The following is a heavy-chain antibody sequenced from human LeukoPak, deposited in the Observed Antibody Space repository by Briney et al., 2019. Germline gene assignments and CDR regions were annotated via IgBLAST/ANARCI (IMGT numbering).Heavy chain of an antibody. CDR2: MNPNSGNT. Sequence: ASVKVSCKASGYTFTSYGISWVRQAPGQGLEWMGWMNPNSGNTGYAQKFQGRVTMTRNTSIRTAYMELSSLRSEDTAVYYCAREDVAGTVDYWGQGTLVTVSS. CDR1: GYTFTSYG. D-gene: IGHD6-19*01. V-gene: IGHV1-8*02. J-gene: IGHJ4*02. CDR3: AREDVAGTVDY.